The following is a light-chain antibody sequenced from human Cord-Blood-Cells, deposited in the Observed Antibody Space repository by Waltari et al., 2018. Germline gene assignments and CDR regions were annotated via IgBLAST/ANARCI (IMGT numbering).Light chain of an antibody. CDR2: EGS. V-gene: IGLV2-23*03. CDR1: SSDVGSSNL. J-gene: IGLJ2*01. CDR3: CSYAGSSTFVV. Sequence: QSALTQPAPVAGIPGQSLTISCTGTSSDVGSSNLVPWYQQHPGKAPKLMIYEGSKRPSGVSNRFSGSKSGNTASLTISGLQAEDEADYYCCSYAGSSTFVVFGGGTKLTVL.